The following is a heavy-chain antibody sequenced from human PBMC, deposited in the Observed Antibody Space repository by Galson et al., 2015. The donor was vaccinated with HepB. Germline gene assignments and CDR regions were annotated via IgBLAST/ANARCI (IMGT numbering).Heavy chain of an antibody. D-gene: IGHD3-16*02. CDR3: VRGHTITFGGVFVVPVYFDC. CDR1: GYTFTDYA. Sequence: SVKVSCKASGYTFTDYAIHWVRQAPGQGLEWLGWINAGNGNTKLVQKFQDRVTITSDTSASTAYMDLSNLRSEDTAVYSCVRGHTITFGGVFVVPVYFDCWGQGTLGTVSS. CDR2: INAGNGNT. J-gene: IGHJ4*02. V-gene: IGHV1-3*01.